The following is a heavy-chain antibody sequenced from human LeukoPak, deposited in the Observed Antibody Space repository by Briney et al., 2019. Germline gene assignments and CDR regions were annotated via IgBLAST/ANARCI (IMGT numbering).Heavy chain of an antibody. J-gene: IGHJ4*02. CDR3: ARDSSSGWPFDY. CDR1: GFTFSGYS. CDR2: ISSSSTI. V-gene: IGHV3-48*02. D-gene: IGHD6-19*01. Sequence: PGGSLRLSCAASGFTFSGYSMNWVRQAPGKGLEWVSYISSSSTIYYADSVKGRFTISRDNAKNSLYLQMNSLRDEDTAVYYCARDSSSGWPFDYWGQGTLVTVSS.